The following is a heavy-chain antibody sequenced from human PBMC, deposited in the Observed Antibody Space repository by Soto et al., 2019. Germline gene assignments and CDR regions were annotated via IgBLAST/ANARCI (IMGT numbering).Heavy chain of an antibody. V-gene: IGHV4-59*04. CDR2: IYYSGST. Sequence: ASETLSLTCTVSGRSISSYYWSWIRQPPGKGLEWIGYIYYSGSTYYNPSLKSRVTISVDTSKNQFSLKASSVTAADTAVYYCARLFYWGQGTLVTVSP. J-gene: IGHJ4*02. CDR3: ARLFY. CDR1: GRSISSYY.